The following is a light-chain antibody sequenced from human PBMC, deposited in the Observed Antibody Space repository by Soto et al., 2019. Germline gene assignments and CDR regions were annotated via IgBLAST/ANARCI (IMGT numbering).Light chain of an antibody. CDR1: QRISSN. J-gene: IGKJ5*01. V-gene: IGKV3-15*01. CDR2: AAS. CDR3: QQYVSLPIT. Sequence: EIVMTQSPATLSVPPGERATLSCRASQRISSNLAWYQQKPGQAPRLLIYAASTRATGLPARFSGSGSGTEFTLTISRVAPEDFAVYYCQQYVSLPITFGQGTRLEIK.